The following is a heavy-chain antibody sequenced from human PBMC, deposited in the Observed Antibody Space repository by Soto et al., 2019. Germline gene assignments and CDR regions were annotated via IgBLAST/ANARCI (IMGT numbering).Heavy chain of an antibody. V-gene: IGHV4-59*01. J-gene: IGHJ5*02. CDR1: CCSMTSYQ. Sequence: SETLSLTCTFSCCSMTSYQWTWIRQPPGKGLEWIGYIYNSGSTNYNPSLKSRVTISVDTSKNQFSLKLSSVTAADTAVYYCARMNCPHGPWGQGTLVTVSS. CDR3: ARMNCPHGP. D-gene: IGHD2-15*01. CDR2: IYNSGST.